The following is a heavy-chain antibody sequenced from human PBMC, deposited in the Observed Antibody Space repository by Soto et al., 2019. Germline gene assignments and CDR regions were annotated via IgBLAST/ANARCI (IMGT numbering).Heavy chain of an antibody. V-gene: IGHV1-18*01. CDR3: ARAPPGDFWSGSWHPPFDY. J-gene: IGHJ4*02. Sequence: GASVKVSCKASGYTFTSYGISWVRQAPGQGLEWMGWISAYNGNTNYAQKLQGRVTMTTDTSTSTAYMELSSLRSEDTAVYYCARAPPGDFWSGSWHPPFDYWGQGTLVTVSS. CDR2: ISAYNGNT. CDR1: GYTFTSYG. D-gene: IGHD3-3*01.